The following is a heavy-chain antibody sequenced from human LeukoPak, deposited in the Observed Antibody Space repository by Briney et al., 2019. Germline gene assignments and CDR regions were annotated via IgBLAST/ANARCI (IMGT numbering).Heavy chain of an antibody. CDR1: GGTFSSHA. CDR3: ARGDSGYDYGFDN. J-gene: IGHJ4*02. Sequence: SVKVYCKASGGTFSSHAISWVRQAPGQGLEWVGGIIPIFGTTNYAQKFQGRVTITTDESTSTGYMELRSLRSDDTAVYYCARGDSGYDYGFDNWGQGTLVTVSS. V-gene: IGHV1-69*05. CDR2: IIPIFGTT. D-gene: IGHD5-12*01.